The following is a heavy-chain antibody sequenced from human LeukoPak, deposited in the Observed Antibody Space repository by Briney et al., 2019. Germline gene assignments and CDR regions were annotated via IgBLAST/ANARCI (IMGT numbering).Heavy chain of an antibody. CDR3: ARSSSSWYPLFDY. Sequence: GGSLRLSCAASGFTFSDHYMDWVRQAPGKGLKWVGRIRNKANSYTTEYAASVKGRFTISRDDSKNSVYLQMNSLKTEDTAVYYCARSSSSWYPLFDYWGQGTLVTVSS. J-gene: IGHJ4*02. CDR2: IRNKANSYTT. V-gene: IGHV3-72*01. CDR1: GFTFSDHY. D-gene: IGHD6-13*01.